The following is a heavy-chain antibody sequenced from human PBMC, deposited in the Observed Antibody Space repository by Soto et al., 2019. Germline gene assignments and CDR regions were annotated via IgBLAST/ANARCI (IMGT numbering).Heavy chain of an antibody. CDR1: GYTFTSYG. CDR3: ARDSSGWFYYGMDV. D-gene: IGHD6-19*01. J-gene: IGHJ6*02. CDR2: ISAYNGNT. Sequence: AASVKVSCKASGYTFTSYGISWVRQAPGQGLEWMGWISAYNGNTNYAQKLQGRVTMTTDTSTSTAYMELRSLRSDDTAVYYCARDSSGWFYYGMDVWGQGTTVTVSS. V-gene: IGHV1-18*01.